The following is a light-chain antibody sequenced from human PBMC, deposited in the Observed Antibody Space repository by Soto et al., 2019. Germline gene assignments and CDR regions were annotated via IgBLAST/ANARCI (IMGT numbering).Light chain of an antibody. Sequence: SYELTQPPSVSVSPGQTASITCSGDKLGDKYACWYQQKPGQSPVLVIYQDSNRPSGIPERFSGSNSGNTATLTISGTQAMDEADYYCQAWDSSTFVVFGGGTKLTVL. J-gene: IGLJ2*01. V-gene: IGLV3-1*01. CDR2: QDS. CDR3: QAWDSSTFVV. CDR1: KLGDKY.